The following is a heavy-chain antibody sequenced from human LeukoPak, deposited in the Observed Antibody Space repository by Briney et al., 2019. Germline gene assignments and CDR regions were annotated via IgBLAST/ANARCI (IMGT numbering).Heavy chain of an antibody. J-gene: IGHJ4*02. CDR3: ARGRYAARRGYGY. CDR1: GGSISSGDYY. Sequence: ASETLSLTCTVSGGSISSGDYYWSWIRQPPGKGLEWIGYIYYSGSTYYNPSLKSRVTISVDTSKNQFSLKLSSVTAADTAVYYCARGRYAARRGYGYWGQGTLVTVSS. V-gene: IGHV4-30-4*01. CDR2: IYYSGST. D-gene: IGHD6-6*01.